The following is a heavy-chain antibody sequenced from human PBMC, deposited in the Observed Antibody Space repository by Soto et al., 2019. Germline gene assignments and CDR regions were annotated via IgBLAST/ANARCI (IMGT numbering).Heavy chain of an antibody. CDR2: ISSNGGST. CDR1: GFTFSSYA. Sequence: GGSLRLSCSASGFTFSSYAMHWVRQAPGKGLEYVSAISSNGGSTYYADSVKGRFTISRDNSKNTLYLQMSSLRAEDTAVYYCVKDYVTGDAEDAFDIWGQGKWSPSPQ. D-gene: IGHD7-27*01. V-gene: IGHV3-64D*06. CDR3: VKDYVTGDAEDAFDI. J-gene: IGHJ3*02.